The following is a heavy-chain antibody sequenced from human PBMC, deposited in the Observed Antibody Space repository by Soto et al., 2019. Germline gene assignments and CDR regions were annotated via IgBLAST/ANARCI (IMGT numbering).Heavy chain of an antibody. J-gene: IGHJ5*02. CDR2: FFSGGST. Sequence: GGSLRLSCAASGVTVSSSFMSWVRQAPGKGLDWVSVFFSGGSTYYADSVKGRFTISRDNSKNTLYLQMDSLRVEDTAVYYCARVAEYCSDGSCYGLRFDPWGQGTLVTVSS. V-gene: IGHV3-66*01. D-gene: IGHD2-15*01. CDR1: GVTVSSSF. CDR3: ARVAEYCSDGSCYGLRFDP.